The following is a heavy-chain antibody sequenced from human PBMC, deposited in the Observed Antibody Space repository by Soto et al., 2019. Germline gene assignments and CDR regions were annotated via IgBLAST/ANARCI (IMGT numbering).Heavy chain of an antibody. CDR1: GYAFEDYA. CDR3: AKVGQLDITTGHAYFDH. Sequence: LRLSCATSGYAFEDYAMHWVRQVPGKGLEWVSLISWDGESTYYADPVKGRFTVSRDNSEKSLYLQMNSVRVDDTALYYCAKVGQLDITTGHAYFDHWGQGTLVTVSS. CDR2: ISWDGEST. V-gene: IGHV3-43D*04. D-gene: IGHD5-12*01. J-gene: IGHJ4*02.